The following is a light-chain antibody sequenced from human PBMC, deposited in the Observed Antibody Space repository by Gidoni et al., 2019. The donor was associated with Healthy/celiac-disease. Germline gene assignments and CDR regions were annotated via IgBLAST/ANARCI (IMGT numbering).Light chain of an antibody. V-gene: IGKV3-15*01. CDR2: GAS. Sequence: EIVMTQSPATLYVSPGERATLSCRASQSVSSNLAWYQQKPGQAPRLLIYGASTRATVIPARFSGSGSGTECTLTISSLQSEDFAVYYCQQYNNWPLTFGGGTKVEIK. J-gene: IGKJ4*01. CDR3: QQYNNWPLT. CDR1: QSVSSN.